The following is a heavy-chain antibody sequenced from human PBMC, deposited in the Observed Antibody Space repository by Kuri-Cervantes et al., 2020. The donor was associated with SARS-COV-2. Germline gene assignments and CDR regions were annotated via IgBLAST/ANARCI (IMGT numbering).Heavy chain of an antibody. J-gene: IGHJ4*02. CDR2: IYSGGST. D-gene: IGHD1-1*01. Sequence: ETLSLTCAAPGFTFDDYGMSWVRQAPGKGLEWVSVIYSGGSTYYADSVKGRFTISRDNSKNTLYLQMNSLRAEDTAVYYCARDLGTIQGRDYWGQGTLVTVSS. CDR3: ARDLGTIQGRDY. CDR1: GFTFDDYG. V-gene: IGHV3-66*02.